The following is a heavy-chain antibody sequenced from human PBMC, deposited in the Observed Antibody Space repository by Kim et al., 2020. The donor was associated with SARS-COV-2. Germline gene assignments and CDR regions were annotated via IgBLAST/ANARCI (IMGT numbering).Heavy chain of an antibody. D-gene: IGHD6-13*01. CDR3: ARVYSSSWFFDY. CDR2: VKQDGSEK. J-gene: IGHJ4*02. Sequence: GGSLRLSCAAAGFTFSFDWMSWVRQAPGKGLEWVANVKQDGSEKYYVDSVKGRFTISRDNAKNSLYLQMNSLRAEDTAVYYCARVYSSSWFFDYWGQGTLVTVSS. V-gene: IGHV3-7*01. CDR1: GFTFSFDW.